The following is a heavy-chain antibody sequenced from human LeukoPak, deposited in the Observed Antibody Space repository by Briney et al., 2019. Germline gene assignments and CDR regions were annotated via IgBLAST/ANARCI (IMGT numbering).Heavy chain of an antibody. V-gene: IGHV3-66*01. J-gene: IGHJ3*02. CDR1: GFPFSDYY. CDR2: IYSGGST. D-gene: IGHD6-19*01. CDR3: ARGEQWLATGAFDI. Sequence: PGGSLRLSCAASGFPFSDYYMSWIRQAPGKGLEWVSVIYSGGSTYYADSVKGRFTISRDNSKNTLYLQMNSLRAEDTAVYYCARGEQWLATGAFDIWGQGTMVTVSS.